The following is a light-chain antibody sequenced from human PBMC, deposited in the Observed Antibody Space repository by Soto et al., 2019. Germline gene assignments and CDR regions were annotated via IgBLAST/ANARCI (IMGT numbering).Light chain of an antibody. J-gene: IGKJ1*01. Sequence: DIQMTQSPSTLSASVGDRVTITCRASQSISSWLAWYQQKPGKAPKLLIHKASSLESGVPSRFSGSGSGTEFTLTISSLQPDDLATYYCQQYNSYSWTFGQGTKVEIK. CDR2: KAS. CDR3: QQYNSYSWT. V-gene: IGKV1-5*03. CDR1: QSISSW.